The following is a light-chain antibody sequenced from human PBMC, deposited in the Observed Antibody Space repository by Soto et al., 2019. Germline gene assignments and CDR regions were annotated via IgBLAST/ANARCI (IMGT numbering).Light chain of an antibody. CDR1: QSVTSDF. V-gene: IGKV3-20*01. J-gene: IGKJ2*01. CDR3: EQYGRSSLMFT. Sequence: ELVLTQSPGTLSLSPGERATLSCRASQSVTSDFLAWYQQKPGQAPRLLIYVASTMAAGVPDRFSGSGSGRDFTLTISRLEPEDFAVYYCEQYGRSSLMFTFGQWTKLGV. CDR2: VAS.